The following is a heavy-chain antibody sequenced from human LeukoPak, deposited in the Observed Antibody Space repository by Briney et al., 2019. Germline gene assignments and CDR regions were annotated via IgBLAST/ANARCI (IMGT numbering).Heavy chain of an antibody. Sequence: SLYVSRKASRGTFSSYAISWVRQAPGQGLEWMGGFIPIFGTANYAQKSQGRVTITADESTRTAYMELSSLGSVYTAVFYCARDSGDYWGQGTLVTVSS. J-gene: IGHJ4*02. CDR2: FIPIFGTA. CDR1: RGTFSSYA. CDR3: ARDSGDY. D-gene: IGHD3-10*01. V-gene: IGHV1-69*01.